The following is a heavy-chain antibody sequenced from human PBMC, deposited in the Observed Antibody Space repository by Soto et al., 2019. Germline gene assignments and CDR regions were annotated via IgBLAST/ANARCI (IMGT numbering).Heavy chain of an antibody. V-gene: IGHV3-23*01. CDR1: GFTFSDHA. CDR2: ISGGGSGA. CDR3: AIDLWWYTH. D-gene: IGHD2-15*01. J-gene: IGHJ4*02. Sequence: EVQLLESGGGLVQPGGSLRLSCTASGFTFSDHAMTWVRQAPGKGLEWLSGISGGGSGAYYAESVKGRFTVSRANSNNTLFLQMDSLRVEDTDVYYCAIDLWWYTHWGQGTLVTVSS.